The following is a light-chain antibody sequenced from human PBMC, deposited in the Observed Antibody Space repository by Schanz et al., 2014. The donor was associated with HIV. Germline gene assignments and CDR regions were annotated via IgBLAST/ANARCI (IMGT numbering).Light chain of an antibody. CDR2: DFS. Sequence: QSALTQPPSASGSPGQSVTISCTGTSSDVGGYNFVSWYQQHPGKAPKLMIYDFSDRPSGISSRFSGSKSGNTASLTISALQAEDEADYYCSSYTTTNTWLFGGGTKLTVL. CDR1: SSDVGGYNF. CDR3: SSYTTTNTWL. J-gene: IGLJ3*02. V-gene: IGLV2-14*03.